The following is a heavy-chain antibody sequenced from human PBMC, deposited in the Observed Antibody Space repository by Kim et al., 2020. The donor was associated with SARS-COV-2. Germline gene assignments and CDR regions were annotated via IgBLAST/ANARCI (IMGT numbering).Heavy chain of an antibody. V-gene: IGHV4-59*01. CDR2: IYYSGST. Sequence: SETLSLTCTVSGGSISSYYWSWIRQPPGKGLEWIGYIYYSGSTNYNPSLKSRVTISVDTSKNQFSLKLSSVTAADTAVYYCARGEVRGGYSFDYWGQGTL. CDR1: GGSISSYY. J-gene: IGHJ4*02. CDR3: ARGEVRGGYSFDY. D-gene: IGHD4-4*01.